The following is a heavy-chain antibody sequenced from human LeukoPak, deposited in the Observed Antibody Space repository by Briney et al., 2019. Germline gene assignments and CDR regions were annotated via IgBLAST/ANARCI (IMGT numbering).Heavy chain of an antibody. CDR3: ARGGYSSSWPLAY. CDR2: IYYRGST. CDR1: GGSISSSNYY. V-gene: IGHV4-39*01. J-gene: IGHJ4*02. Sequence: SETLSLTCTVSGGSISSSNYYWGWIRQPPGKGLEWIGSIYYRGSTYYNPSLKSRVTISVDTSKNQFSLKLSSVTAADTAVYYCARGGYSSSWPLAYWGQGTLVTVSS. D-gene: IGHD6-13*01.